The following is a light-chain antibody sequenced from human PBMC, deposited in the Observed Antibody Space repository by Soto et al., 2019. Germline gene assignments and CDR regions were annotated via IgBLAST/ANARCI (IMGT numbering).Light chain of an antibody. CDR2: AAS. CDR1: HSFSSY. V-gene: IGKV1-39*01. Sequence: DIQMTQSPSSLSASVGDRVTSTCRTSHSFSSYLNRYQQKPGKAPKLLIYAASSLESGVPSRFSGSGSGTDFTLAISSLHPEDFATCYCQQRDSTPWRFGQGTTVEIK. J-gene: IGKJ1*01. CDR3: QQRDSTPWR.